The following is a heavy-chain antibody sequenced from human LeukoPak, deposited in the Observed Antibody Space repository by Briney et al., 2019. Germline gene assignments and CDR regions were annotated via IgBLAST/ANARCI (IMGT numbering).Heavy chain of an antibody. CDR3: ARRPYYYGMDV. V-gene: IGHV5-51*01. J-gene: IGHJ6*02. CDR1: GYTFTTYW. CDR2: IYPSDSDT. Sequence: GESLKISCKGSGYTFTTYWIGWVRQMPGKGLEWMGIIYPSDSDTRYSPFFQGQVTISVDKSINTAYLQWSNLRASDTAIYYCARRPYYYGMDVWGQGTAVTVSS.